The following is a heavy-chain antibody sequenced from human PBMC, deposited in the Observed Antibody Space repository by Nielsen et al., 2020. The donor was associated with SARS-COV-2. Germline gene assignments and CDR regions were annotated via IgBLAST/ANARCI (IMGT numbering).Heavy chain of an antibody. CDR3: AKDPTSGRETSWYFDY. CDR1: GFTFSSYA. J-gene: IGHJ4*02. Sequence: GGSLRLSCAASGFTFSSYAMSWVRQAPGKGLEWVSAISGSGGSTYYADSVKGRFTISRDNSKNTLYLQMNSLRAEDTAVYYCAKDPTSGRETSWYFDYWGQGTLVTVSS. D-gene: IGHD1-26*01. V-gene: IGHV3-23*01. CDR2: ISGSGGST.